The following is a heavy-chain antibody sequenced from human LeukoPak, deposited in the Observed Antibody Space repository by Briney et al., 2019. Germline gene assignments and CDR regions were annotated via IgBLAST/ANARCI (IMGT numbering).Heavy chain of an antibody. CDR1: GFTFSSYG. Sequence: GGSLRLSCAASGFTFSSYGMHWVRQAPGKGLEWVAVIWYDGSNKYYADSVKGRFTISRDNSKNTLYLQMNSLRAEDTAVYYCARASITIFGVANKALGYWGQGTLVTVSS. V-gene: IGHV3-33*01. CDR3: ARASITIFGVANKALGY. CDR2: IWYDGSNK. D-gene: IGHD3-3*01. J-gene: IGHJ4*02.